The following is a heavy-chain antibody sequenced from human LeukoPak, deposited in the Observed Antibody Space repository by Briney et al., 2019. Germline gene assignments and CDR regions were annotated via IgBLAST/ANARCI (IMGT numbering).Heavy chain of an antibody. V-gene: IGHV4-4*07. CDR1: GGSISSYY. Sequence: PSETLSLTCTVSGGSISSYYWSWIRQPAGKGLEWIGRIYISGSTNYNPSLKSRVTMSVDTSKNQFSLKLSSVTAADTAVYYCARGGSLRYYYYYMDVWGKGTTVTVSS. CDR3: ARGGSLRYYYYYMDV. CDR2: IYISGST. J-gene: IGHJ6*03. D-gene: IGHD1-26*01.